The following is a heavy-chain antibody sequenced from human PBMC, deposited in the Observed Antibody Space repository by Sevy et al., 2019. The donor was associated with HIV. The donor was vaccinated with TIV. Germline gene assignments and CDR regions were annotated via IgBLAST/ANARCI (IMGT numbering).Heavy chain of an antibody. CDR2: ISGSGTRT. D-gene: IGHD3-22*01. Sequence: GSLRLSCAVSGFSFDSYGMTWVRQAPGKGLEWVSGISGSGTRTYYADSVKGRFIISRDNSKNTLYLQMNSLRSEDTALYYCGKGGGGHYDPDEIGYYFYYYNMDVWGKGTTVTVSS. CDR3: GKGGGGHYDPDEIGYYFYYYNMDV. CDR1: GFSFDSYG. V-gene: IGHV3-23*01. J-gene: IGHJ6*03.